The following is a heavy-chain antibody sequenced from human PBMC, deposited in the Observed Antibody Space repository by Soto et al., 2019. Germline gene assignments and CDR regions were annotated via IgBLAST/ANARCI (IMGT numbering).Heavy chain of an antibody. D-gene: IGHD3-9*01. CDR3: VRDTSSGWHLKDH. J-gene: IGHJ4*02. Sequence: EVDLVESGGDLAQPGRSLRLSCVASGFTFDDHGMHWVRQIPGRGLEWVSGISWNSGSIGYAESVKGRFTIFRDNAKNSLYLEMNSLRQEDTALYYCVRDTSSGWHLKDHWGQGVQVSVSS. CDR2: ISWNSGSI. CDR1: GFTFDDHG. V-gene: IGHV3-9*01.